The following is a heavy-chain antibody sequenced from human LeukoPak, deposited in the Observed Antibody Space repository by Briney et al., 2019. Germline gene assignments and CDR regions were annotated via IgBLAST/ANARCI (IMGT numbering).Heavy chain of an antibody. CDR2: ISASGTT. Sequence: SETLSLTCTVSGGSMTNYYWNWIRQPPGKGLEWIGYISASGTTNYNPSLMSRVTISVDTSKNQFSLKLSSVTAADTAVYYCARGLRYYYYYMDVWGKGTTVTVSS. CDR1: GGSMTNYY. V-gene: IGHV4-4*09. CDR3: ARGLRYYYYYMDV. J-gene: IGHJ6*03.